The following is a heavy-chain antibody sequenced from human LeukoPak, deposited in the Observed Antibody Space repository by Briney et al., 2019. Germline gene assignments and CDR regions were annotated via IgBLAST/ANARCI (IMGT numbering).Heavy chain of an antibody. V-gene: IGHV4-39*01. CDR2: IFYSGST. D-gene: IGHD2-15*01. CDR1: GGSISTSSYY. CDR3: ARQLPTRIKNYGMDV. Sequence: SETLSLTCTASGGSISTSSYYWDWIRQSPGKGLEWIGTIFYSGSTYYSPSLKSRVTISIDTSRNEFSLKLSSVTAADTAVYYCARQLPTRIKNYGMDVWGQGTTVTVSS. J-gene: IGHJ6*02.